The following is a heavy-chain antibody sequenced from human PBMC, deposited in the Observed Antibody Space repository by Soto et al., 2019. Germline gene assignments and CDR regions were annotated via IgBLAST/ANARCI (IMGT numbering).Heavy chain of an antibody. Sequence: ASVKVSCKASGYTFTSYDINWVRQATGQGLEWMGWMNPNSGNTGYAQKFQGRVTMTRNTSISTAYMELSSLRSEDTAVYYCGRRHCSSTSCYFFGTRYFDYWGQGTLVTVSS. CDR2: MNPNSGNT. D-gene: IGHD2-2*01. J-gene: IGHJ4*02. V-gene: IGHV1-8*01. CDR1: GYTFTSYD. CDR3: GRRHCSSTSCYFFGTRYFDY.